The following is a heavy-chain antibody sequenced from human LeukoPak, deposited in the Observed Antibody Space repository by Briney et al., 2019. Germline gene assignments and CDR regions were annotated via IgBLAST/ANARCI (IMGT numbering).Heavy chain of an antibody. CDR1: GGSISSSSYY. CDR3: ATAAPGERYYYDSSGYLFDY. D-gene: IGHD3-22*01. CDR2: IYYSGST. J-gene: IGHJ4*02. V-gene: IGHV4-39*07. Sequence: SETLSLTCTVSGGSISSSSYYWGWIRQPPGKGLEWIGSIYYSGSTYYNPSLKSRVTISVDTSKNQFSLKLSSVTAADTAVYYCATAAPGERYYYDSSGYLFDYWGQGTLVTVSS.